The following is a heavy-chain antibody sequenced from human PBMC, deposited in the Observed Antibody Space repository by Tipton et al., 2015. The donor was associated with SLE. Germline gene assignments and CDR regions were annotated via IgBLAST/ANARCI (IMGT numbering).Heavy chain of an antibody. CDR2: IYYSGNT. D-gene: IGHD1-26*01. CDR3: ARKIGGTFDI. Sequence: TLSLTCTVSGGSISSSSYYWGWIRQPPGKGLEWIGSIYYSGNTNYNPSLKSRVTISVDTSKNQFSLKLSSVTAADTAVYYCARKIGGTFDIWGQGTMVTVSS. J-gene: IGHJ3*02. V-gene: IGHV4-39*07. CDR1: GGSISSSSYY.